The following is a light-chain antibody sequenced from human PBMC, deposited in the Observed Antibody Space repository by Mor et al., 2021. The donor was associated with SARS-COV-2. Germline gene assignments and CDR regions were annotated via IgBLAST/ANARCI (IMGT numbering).Light chain of an antibody. V-gene: IGLV3-19*01. CDR3: NSRDSSGYPVI. CDR2: GKN. J-gene: IGLJ2*01. Sequence: LIWGKNNRPSGIPDRFSGSSSGNTASLTITASQAEDEADYYCNSRDSSGYPVIFGGGTKLTVL.